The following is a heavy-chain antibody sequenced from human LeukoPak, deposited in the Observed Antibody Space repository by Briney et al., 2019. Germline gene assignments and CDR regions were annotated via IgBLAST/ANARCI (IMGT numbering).Heavy chain of an antibody. Sequence: SETLSLTCAVYGGSFSGYYWSWIRQPPGKGLEWIGEINHSGSTNYNPSLKSRVTISVDTSKNQFSLKLSSVTAADTAVYYCARAGADYVWGSYRYTKSDYWGQGTLVTVSS. CDR3: ARAGADYVWGSYRYTKSDY. CDR2: INHSGST. J-gene: IGHJ4*02. CDR1: GGSFSGYY. D-gene: IGHD3-16*02. V-gene: IGHV4-34*01.